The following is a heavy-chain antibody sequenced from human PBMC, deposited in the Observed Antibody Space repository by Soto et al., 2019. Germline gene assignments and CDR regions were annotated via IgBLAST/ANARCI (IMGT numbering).Heavy chain of an antibody. D-gene: IGHD6-19*01. Sequence: ASVKVSCKASGYTFTSYDINWVRQATGQGLEWMGWMNPNSGNTGYAQKFQGRVTMTRNTSISTAYMELSSLRSEDTAVYYCARGGVAVAGNDYWGQGTLVTVSS. CDR2: MNPNSGNT. V-gene: IGHV1-8*01. CDR1: GYTFTSYD. J-gene: IGHJ4*02. CDR3: ARGGVAVAGNDY.